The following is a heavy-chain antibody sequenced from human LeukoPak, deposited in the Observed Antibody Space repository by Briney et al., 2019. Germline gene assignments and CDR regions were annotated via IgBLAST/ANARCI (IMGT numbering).Heavy chain of an antibody. J-gene: IGHJ4*02. Sequence: GGSLRLSCAASGFTFDDYGMSWVRQAPGKGLEWVSYINWNGGSTRFVDSVKGRFTISRDNAKNSLYLQMTSLRAEDTAFYYCARARFGSSGYHFDYWGQGTLVTVSS. V-gene: IGHV3-20*04. D-gene: IGHD3-22*01. CDR1: GFTFDDYG. CDR3: ARARFGSSGYHFDY. CDR2: INWNGGST.